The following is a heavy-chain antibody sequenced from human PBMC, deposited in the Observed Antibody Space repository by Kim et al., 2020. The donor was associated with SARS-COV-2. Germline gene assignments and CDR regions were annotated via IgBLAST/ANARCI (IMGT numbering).Heavy chain of an antibody. CDR2: VYYTGNT. CDR3: ATPSPNYSNAFDI. D-gene: IGHD2-21*01. Sequence: SETLSLTCTVSGGSINDYYCSWLRRPPGKGLEWIGYVYYTGNTHYHPSLKSRVTISLDTSKNQFSLTLSPVTAADTAVYYCATPSPNYSNAFDIWGHGTGDSVTT. J-gene: IGHJ3*02. V-gene: IGHV4-59*01. CDR1: GGSINDYY.